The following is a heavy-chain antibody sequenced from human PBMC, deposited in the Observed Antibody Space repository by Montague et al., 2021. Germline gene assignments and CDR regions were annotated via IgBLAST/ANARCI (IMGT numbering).Heavy chain of an antibody. CDR2: ITSSSSTK. Sequence: SLSLSFSASGFPFSSFGMNWVRQAPGKGLEWVSYITSSSSTKDYADSVKGRFTISRDNAKNSLYLQMNSLRDEDTAVYYCARGRGYSQGYWGQGTLVTVSS. CDR3: ARGRGYSQGY. J-gene: IGHJ4*02. D-gene: IGHD5-18*01. V-gene: IGHV3-48*02. CDR1: GFPFSSFG.